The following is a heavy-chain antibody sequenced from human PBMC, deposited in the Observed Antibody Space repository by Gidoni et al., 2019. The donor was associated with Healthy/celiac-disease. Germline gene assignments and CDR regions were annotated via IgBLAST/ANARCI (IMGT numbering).Heavy chain of an antibody. CDR2: IWYDESNK. D-gene: IGHD3-22*01. V-gene: IGHV3-33*01. CDR3: ARDQGDDSSGFDDAFDI. Sequence: QVQPVKSGGGVAQSGRSLRPSCAASGFTFSTYGMHWVRQAPGKGLEWVAVIWYDESNKYYADSVKGRFTIYRDKSKNTLYQQMNSLRAEDTAVYYCARDQGDDSSGFDDAFDIWGQGTMVTVSS. CDR1: GFTFSTYG. J-gene: IGHJ3*02.